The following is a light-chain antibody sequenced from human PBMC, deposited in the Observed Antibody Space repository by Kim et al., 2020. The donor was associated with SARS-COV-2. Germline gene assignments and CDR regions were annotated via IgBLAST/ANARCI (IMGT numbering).Light chain of an antibody. V-gene: IGKV1-27*01. CDR1: QDIVNS. Sequence: ASVGDRVTITCRASQDIVNSLAWYQQQPGKVPQVLIYAASTLQSGVPSRFSGSGSGTEFTLTIGSLQTEDVATYYCQKYNSAPWTFGPGTKVDIK. J-gene: IGKJ1*01. CDR2: AAS. CDR3: QKYNSAPWT.